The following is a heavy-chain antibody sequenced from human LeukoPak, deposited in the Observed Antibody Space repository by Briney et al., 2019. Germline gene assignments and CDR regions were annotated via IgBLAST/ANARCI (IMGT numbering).Heavy chain of an antibody. D-gene: IGHD5-24*01. CDR1: GFTFSTYA. CDR2: ISDDGSNK. V-gene: IGHV3-30*04. CDR3: ARGLGGYNPHFDY. J-gene: IGHJ4*02. Sequence: HPGGSLRLSCAASGFTFSTYAMHWVRQAPGKGLEWVSLISDDGSNKYYADSVKGRFTISRDNSKNTLYLQMNSLKFEDTAVYYCARGLGGYNPHFDYWGQGTLVTVSS.